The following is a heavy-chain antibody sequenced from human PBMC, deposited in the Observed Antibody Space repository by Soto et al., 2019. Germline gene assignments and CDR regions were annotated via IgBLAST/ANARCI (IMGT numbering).Heavy chain of an antibody. V-gene: IGHV3-48*01. D-gene: IGHD3-9*01. CDR3: ARGQGILTDKYYFDY. CDR1: GFTFSSYS. CDR2: ISSSSSTI. Sequence: EVQLVESGGGLVQPGGSLRLSCAASGFTFSSYSMNWVRQAPGKGLEWVSYISSSSSTIYYADSVKGRFTISRDNAKNSVYLQMNSLRAEDTAVYYCARGQGILTDKYYFDYWGQGTLVTVSS. J-gene: IGHJ4*02.